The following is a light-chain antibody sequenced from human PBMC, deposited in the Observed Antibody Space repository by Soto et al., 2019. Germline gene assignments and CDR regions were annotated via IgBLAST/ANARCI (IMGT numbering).Light chain of an antibody. CDR3: QHYNSYSRA. CDR1: EFISDC. V-gene: IGKV1-5*01. CDR2: DAS. J-gene: IGKJ1*01. Sequence: DVQMTQFPSTLSASVGDRVTMTWGASEFISDCLAWYQQKPGQAPKLLIYDASTLESGVPGRFRGSGFGTHFTLTISGMQPEDFATYHCQHYNSYSRAFGQGTQVDI.